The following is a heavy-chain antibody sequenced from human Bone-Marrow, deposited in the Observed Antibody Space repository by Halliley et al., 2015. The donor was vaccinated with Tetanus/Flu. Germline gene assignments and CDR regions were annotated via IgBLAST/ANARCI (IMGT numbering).Heavy chain of an antibody. CDR2: IFYSGIA. J-gene: IGHJ3*02. V-gene: IGHV4-59*02. Sequence: PSLTCTVSGGSVSSDYWSWIRQSPGRGLEWIGDIFYSGIANYNPSLKSRVTMSVDTSDNVFTLNLTSVTAADTAVYYCARNLQGSGYYYREDAFDIWGQGTVVTVSS. CDR1: GGSVSSDY. D-gene: IGHD3-22*01. CDR3: ARNLQGSGYYYREDAFDI.